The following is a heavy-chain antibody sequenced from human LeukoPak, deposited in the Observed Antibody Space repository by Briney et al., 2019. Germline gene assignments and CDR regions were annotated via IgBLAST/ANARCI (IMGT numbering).Heavy chain of an antibody. CDR2: INGDGTRT. CDR3: AREDGWGSGFFDY. Sequence: PGGSLRLSCAVSGFTFSNYWMYWVRQAPGKGLVWVSRINGDGTRTNYADSVKGRFTISRDNAENTLYLQMNSLRADDTAVYYCAREDGWGSGFFDYWGQGTLVTVSS. CDR1: GFTFSNYW. D-gene: IGHD5-24*01. J-gene: IGHJ4*02. V-gene: IGHV3-74*01.